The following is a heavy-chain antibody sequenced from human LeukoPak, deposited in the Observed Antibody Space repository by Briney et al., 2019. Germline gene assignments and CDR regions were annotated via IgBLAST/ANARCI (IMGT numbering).Heavy chain of an antibody. Sequence: ASVKVSCKASGYTFTSYYMHWVRQAPGQGLEWMGIINPSGGSTSYAQKVQGRVTMTRAPSTRTVYLGLSSLRSEDTAVYYCAREAADYGGNSYFDYWGQGTLVTVSS. V-gene: IGHV1-46*01. D-gene: IGHD4-23*01. J-gene: IGHJ4*02. CDR3: AREAADYGGNSYFDY. CDR2: INPSGGST. CDR1: GYTFTSYY.